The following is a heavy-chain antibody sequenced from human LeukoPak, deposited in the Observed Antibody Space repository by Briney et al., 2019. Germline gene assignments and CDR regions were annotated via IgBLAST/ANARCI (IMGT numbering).Heavy chain of an antibody. V-gene: IGHV1-46*01. CDR2: INPSGGST. D-gene: IGHD3-22*01. J-gene: IGHJ1*01. Sequence: GASVKVSCKASGYTFTSYYMHWVRQAPGQGLEWMGIINPSGGSTSYAQKFQGRVTMTRDTSTSTVYMELSSLRSEDTAVYYCAREAYYDSSGYTAEYFQHWGQGTLATVSS. CDR3: AREAYYDSSGYTAEYFQH. CDR1: GYTFTSYY.